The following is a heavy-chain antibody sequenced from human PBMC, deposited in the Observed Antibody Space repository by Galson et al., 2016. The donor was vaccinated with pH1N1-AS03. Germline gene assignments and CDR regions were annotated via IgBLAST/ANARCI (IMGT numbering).Heavy chain of an antibody. D-gene: IGHD1-14*01. J-gene: IGHJ6*03. V-gene: IGHV3-49*04. CDR3: SRLSGYYYYMDV. Sequence: SLRLSCAASGFTLGDYGMSWVRQAPGKGLEWVGFIRSKVYRGTADYDASLKGRLTISRDYSKRIAYLELNRLKTEDTAVYYFSRLSGYYYYMDVWGKGITVTVSS. CDR2: IRSKVYRGTA. CDR1: GFTLGDYG.